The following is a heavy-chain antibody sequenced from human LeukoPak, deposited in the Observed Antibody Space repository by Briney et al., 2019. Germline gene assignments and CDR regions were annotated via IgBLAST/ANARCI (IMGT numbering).Heavy chain of an antibody. Sequence: GGSLRLSCAASGFTFSSYAMSWVRQAPGKGLEWVSGISWNSGSIGYADSVKGRFTISRDNAKNSLYLQMNSLRAEDMALYYCAKASGSYYYYMDVWGKGTTVTVSS. CDR3: AKASGSYYYYMDV. D-gene: IGHD6-25*01. CDR2: ISWNSGSI. CDR1: GFTFSSYA. V-gene: IGHV3-9*03. J-gene: IGHJ6*03.